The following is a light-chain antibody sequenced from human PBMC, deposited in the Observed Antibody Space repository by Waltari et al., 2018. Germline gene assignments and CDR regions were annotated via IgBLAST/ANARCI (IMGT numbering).Light chain of an antibody. CDR2: ASY. Sequence: QSVLTQPHSVSGAPGPRLTISCTGTCSNIGACFEVFRYQQLPESAPKLLIFASYKRSSGVPDRISGSTSGTSASLAITGLQAEDEADYYCQSYDSSLSGRVFGGGTRLTVL. CDR1: CSNIGACFE. V-gene: IGLV1-40*01. CDR3: QSYDSSLSGRV. J-gene: IGLJ3*02.